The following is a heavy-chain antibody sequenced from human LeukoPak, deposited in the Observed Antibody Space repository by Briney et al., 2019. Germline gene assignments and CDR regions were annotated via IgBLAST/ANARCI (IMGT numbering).Heavy chain of an antibody. D-gene: IGHD6-13*01. CDR2: IYYSGST. CDR3: ARRRELVRDAFDI. CDR1: GGSISSSSYY. J-gene: IGHJ3*02. V-gene: IGHV4-39*01. Sequence: SETLSLTCTVSGGSISSSSYYWGWIRQPPGKGLEWIGSIYYSGSTYYNPSLKSRVTISVDTSKNQFSLKLSSVTAADTAVYYCARRRELVRDAFDIWGQGTMVTVSS.